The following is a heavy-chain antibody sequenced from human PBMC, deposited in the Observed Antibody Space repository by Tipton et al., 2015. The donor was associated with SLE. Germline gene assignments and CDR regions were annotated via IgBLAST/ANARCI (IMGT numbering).Heavy chain of an antibody. CDR1: GGSISSGGYS. J-gene: IGHJ4*02. D-gene: IGHD3-22*01. Sequence: TLSLTCTVSGGSISSGGYSWSWIRQPPGKGLEWIGYIYHSGSTYYNPSLKSRVTISVDRSKNQFSLKLSSVTAADTAVYYCARGSQYPVRGYFDYWGQGTLVTVSS. V-gene: IGHV4-30-2*01. CDR3: ARGSQYPVRGYFDY. CDR2: IYHSGST.